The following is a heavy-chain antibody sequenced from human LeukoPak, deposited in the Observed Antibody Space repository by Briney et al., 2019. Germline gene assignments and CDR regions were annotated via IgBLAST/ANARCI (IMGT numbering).Heavy chain of an antibody. CDR2: ISSSNTYI. Sequence: GESLRLSCVASGFTVSSYSINWVRQAPGKGLEWVSSISSSNTYIFYADSVKGRFTISRDNTKNSLYLQMNSLRAEDTAVYYCARGYGDFWGQGTLVTVSS. J-gene: IGHJ4*02. CDR1: GFTVSSYS. CDR3: ARGYGDF. V-gene: IGHV3-21*01. D-gene: IGHD3-16*01.